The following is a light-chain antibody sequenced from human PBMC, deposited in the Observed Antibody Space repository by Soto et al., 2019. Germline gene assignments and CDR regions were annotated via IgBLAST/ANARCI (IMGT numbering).Light chain of an antibody. Sequence: VLTQSATTLYLPPGERATLSCRASQSVSSYLAWYQQKPGQAPRLLIYDASNRATVIPAKFSGSGSATVFALTISSLEPEECAVYYCQERSYWPQTLGGRTKVDI. J-gene: IGKJ4*01. V-gene: IGKV3-11*01. CDR2: DAS. CDR1: QSVSSY. CDR3: QERSYWPQT.